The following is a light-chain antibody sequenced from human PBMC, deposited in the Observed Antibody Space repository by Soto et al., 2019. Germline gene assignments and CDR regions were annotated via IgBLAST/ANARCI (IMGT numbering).Light chain of an antibody. CDR3: QQSYTVPSIT. CDR2: GVS. CDR1: QSISSS. V-gene: IGKV1-39*01. Sequence: DIQMTQSPSSLPASLGDKLTITGRAIQSISSSLNWYQQKSGKAPNLLIYGVSRLQGGVPSRFSGSGSGTDFTLSISSLQPEDFATYYCQQSYTVPSITFGQGTRLEI. J-gene: IGKJ5*01.